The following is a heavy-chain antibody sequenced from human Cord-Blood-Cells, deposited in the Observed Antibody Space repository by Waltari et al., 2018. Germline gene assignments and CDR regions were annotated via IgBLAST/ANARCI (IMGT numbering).Heavy chain of an antibody. CDR2: IYYSGRT. CDR1: GGSISSSSYY. Sequence: QLQLQESGPGLVKPSETLSLTCTVSGGSISSSSYYWGWIRQPPGKGLEWIGSIYYSGRTYYNPSLKSRGTISVDTSKNQFSLKLSSVTAADTAVYYCARRDYDGSGSSPFDYWGQGTLVTVSS. D-gene: IGHD3-10*01. J-gene: IGHJ4*02. CDR3: ARRDYDGSGSSPFDY. V-gene: IGHV4-39*01.